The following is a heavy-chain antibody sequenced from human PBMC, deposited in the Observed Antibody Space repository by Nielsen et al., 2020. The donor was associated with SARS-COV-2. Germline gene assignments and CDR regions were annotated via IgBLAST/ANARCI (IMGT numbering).Heavy chain of an antibody. CDR3: ARDVLSFYYDSSGSPNDAFDI. Sequence: SCAASGFTFSDYYMSWIRQAPGKGLEWVSYISSSSSYTNYADSVKGRFTISRDNAKNSLYLQMNSLRAEDTAVYYCARDVLSFYYDSSGSPNDAFDIWGQGTMVTVSS. V-gene: IGHV3-11*05. D-gene: IGHD3-22*01. J-gene: IGHJ3*02. CDR2: ISSSSSYT. CDR1: GFTFSDYY.